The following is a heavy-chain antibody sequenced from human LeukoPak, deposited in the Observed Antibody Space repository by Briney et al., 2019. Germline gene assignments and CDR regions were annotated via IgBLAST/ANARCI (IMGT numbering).Heavy chain of an antibody. CDR2: IKSKTDGGTT. D-gene: IGHD5-18*01. CDR1: GFTFSNAW. CDR3: TTRPSPQYSYGSRGLVDY. V-gene: IGHV3-15*01. J-gene: IGHJ4*02. Sequence: GGSLRLSCAASGFTFSNAWMSWVRQAPGKGLEWDGRIKSKTDGGTTDYAAPVKGRFTVSRDDSKNTLYLQMNSLKTEDTAVYYCTTRPSPQYSYGSRGLVDYWGQGTLVTVSS.